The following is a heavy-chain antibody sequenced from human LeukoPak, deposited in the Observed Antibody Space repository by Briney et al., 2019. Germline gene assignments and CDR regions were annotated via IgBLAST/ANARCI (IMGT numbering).Heavy chain of an antibody. CDR2: INHSGST. V-gene: IGHV4-34*01. J-gene: IGHJ4*02. Sequence: PSETLSLTCAVYGGSFSGYYWSWIRQPPGKGLEWIGEINHSGSTNYNPSLKSRVTISVDTSKNQFSLKLSSVTAADTAVYYCARRGGGGYSYGPTDYWGQGTLVTVSS. D-gene: IGHD5-18*01. CDR3: ARRGGGGYSYGPTDY. CDR1: GGSFSGYY.